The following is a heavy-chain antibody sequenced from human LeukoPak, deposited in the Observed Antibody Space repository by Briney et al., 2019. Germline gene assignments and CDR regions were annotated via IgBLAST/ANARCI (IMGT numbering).Heavy chain of an antibody. CDR1: GGSISSYY. V-gene: IGHV4-59*01. Sequence: SETLSLTCTVSGGSISSYYWSWIRQPPGKGLEWIGYIYYSGSTNYNPSLKSRVTISVDTSKNQFSLKLSSVTVADTAVYYCARETPYYYGSGSSFDYWGQGTLVTVSS. D-gene: IGHD3-10*01. CDR2: IYYSGST. CDR3: ARETPYYYGSGSSFDY. J-gene: IGHJ4*02.